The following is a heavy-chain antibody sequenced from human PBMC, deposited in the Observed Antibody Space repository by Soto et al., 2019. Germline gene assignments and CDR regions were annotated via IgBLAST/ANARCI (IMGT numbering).Heavy chain of an antibody. V-gene: IGHV3-30-3*01. CDR2: ISYDGSNK. D-gene: IGHD3-22*01. CDR3: ARDYYDSLDY. CDR1: GFTFSSYA. Sequence: GGSLRLSCAASGFTFSSYAMHWVRQAPGKGLEWVAVISYDGSNKYYADSVKGRFTISRDNSKNTLYLQMNSLRAEDTAVYYCARDYYDSLDYWGQGTLVTVSS. J-gene: IGHJ4*02.